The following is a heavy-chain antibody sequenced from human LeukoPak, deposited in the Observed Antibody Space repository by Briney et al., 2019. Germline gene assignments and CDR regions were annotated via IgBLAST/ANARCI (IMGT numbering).Heavy chain of an antibody. D-gene: IGHD2-2*01. CDR1: GFTFSSYA. CDR3: AKDLGYCSSTSCYSWFDP. CDR2: ISGGGGST. V-gene: IGHV3-23*01. Sequence: GGSLRLSCAASGFTFSSYAMSWVRQAPGKGLEWVSTISGGGGSTYYVDSVKGRFTISRDNSKNTLYPQMNSLRAEDTAVYYCAKDLGYCSSTSCYSWFDPWGQGTLVTVSS. J-gene: IGHJ5*02.